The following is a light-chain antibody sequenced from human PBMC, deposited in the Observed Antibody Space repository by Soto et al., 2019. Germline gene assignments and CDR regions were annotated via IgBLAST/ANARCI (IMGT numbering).Light chain of an antibody. V-gene: IGLV2-11*01. Sequence: QSALTQPRSVSGSPGQSVIISCTGTSSDVGAYPYVSWYQQHPDKAPKLMIYDVSERPSGVPDRFSGSKSGNTASLTISGLQAGDEAEYYCCSYAGSYTLVFGGGTKVTVL. J-gene: IGLJ3*02. CDR2: DVS. CDR3: CSYAGSYTLV. CDR1: SSDVGAYPY.